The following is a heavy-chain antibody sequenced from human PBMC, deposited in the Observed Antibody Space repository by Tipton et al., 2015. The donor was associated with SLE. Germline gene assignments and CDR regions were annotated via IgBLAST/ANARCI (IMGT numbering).Heavy chain of an antibody. D-gene: IGHD3-3*01. J-gene: IGHJ6*02. CDR1: GVTLSDFV. V-gene: IGHV3-23*01. CDR2: ISGSGDTT. Sequence: SGVTLSDFVMSWVRQAPGKGLEWVSAISGSGDTTYYADSVRGRFTISRDNAKNSLYLEMNSLRAGDTALYYCARDVSYTTGFGYYAMDVWGQGTTVTVSS. CDR3: ARDVSYTTGFGYYAMDV.